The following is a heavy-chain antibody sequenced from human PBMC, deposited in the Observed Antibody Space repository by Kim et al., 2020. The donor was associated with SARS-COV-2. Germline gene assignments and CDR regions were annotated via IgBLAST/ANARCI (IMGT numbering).Heavy chain of an antibody. V-gene: IGHV3-7*03. Sequence: SYVDSVTGRFTISRDNAKNSLYLQMNSLRAEDTAVYYCARRVPGAAAVDYWGQGTLVTVSS. CDR3: ARRVPGAAAVDY. D-gene: IGHD3-10*01. J-gene: IGHJ4*02.